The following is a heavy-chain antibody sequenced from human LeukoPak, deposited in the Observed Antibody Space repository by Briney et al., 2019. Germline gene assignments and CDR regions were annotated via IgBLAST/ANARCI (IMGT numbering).Heavy chain of an antibody. CDR3: ASYSRSSSVQRYYFDY. D-gene: IGHD6-6*01. V-gene: IGHV4-61*02. CDR2: FSASGNS. J-gene: IGHJ4*02. Sequence: SETLSLTCTVSGDSIGSDDYYWSWIRQPAGKGLEWIGRFSASGNSNYNPSLKSRLTISVDTSKNQFSLKLTSVTAADTAVYYCASYSRSSSVQRYYFDYWGQGTLVTVSS. CDR1: GDSIGSDDYY.